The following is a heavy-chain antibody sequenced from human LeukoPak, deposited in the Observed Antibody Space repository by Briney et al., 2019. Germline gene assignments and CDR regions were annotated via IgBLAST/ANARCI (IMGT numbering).Heavy chain of an antibody. V-gene: IGHV1-2*02. J-gene: IGHJ4*02. D-gene: IGHD2-15*01. CDR3: ARSGYCSAGSCYSPFDY. CDR2: INQSSGGT. CDR1: GYTFSGYH. Sequence: ASVKVSCKASGYTFSGYHIRWVRQAPGQGLEWMGWINQSSGGTNYAQKFQDRATMTRDTSIGAAYMELTSLKSGDAAVYYCARSGYCSAGSCYSPFDYWGQGTLVTVSS.